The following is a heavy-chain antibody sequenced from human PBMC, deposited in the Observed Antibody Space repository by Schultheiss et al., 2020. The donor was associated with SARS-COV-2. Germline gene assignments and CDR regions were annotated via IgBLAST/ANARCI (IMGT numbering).Heavy chain of an antibody. CDR2: INHSGST. V-gene: IGHV4-34*01. D-gene: IGHD2-15*01. CDR3: AVTLRADRSGSAEYLQH. Sequence: SQTLSLTCAVQGGSFSGYYWSWIRQPPGKGLEWIGEINHSGSTNYNPSLKSRVTISVDPAKNQFSLKLSSVTAADTAVYYCAVTLRADRSGSAEYLQHWGQGTLVTVSS. J-gene: IGHJ1*01. CDR1: GGSFSGYY.